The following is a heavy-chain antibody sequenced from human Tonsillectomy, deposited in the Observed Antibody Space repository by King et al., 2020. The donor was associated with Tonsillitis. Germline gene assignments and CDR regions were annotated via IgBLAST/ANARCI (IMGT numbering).Heavy chain of an antibody. CDR1: GFPFSGSV. V-gene: IGHV3-73*02. CDR3: TNQDDY. Sequence: VQLVESGGGLVQPGGSLKLSCAASGFPFSGSVIHWVRQASGKGLEWVGRIRTKANSYATAYIASVKGRFTISRDDSKNTAYLQMSSLKTEDTAVYYCTNQDDYWGQGTLVTVSS. CDR2: IRTKANSYAT. J-gene: IGHJ4*02.